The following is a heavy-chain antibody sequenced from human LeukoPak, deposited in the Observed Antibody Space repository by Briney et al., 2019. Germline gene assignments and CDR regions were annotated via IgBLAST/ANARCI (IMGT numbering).Heavy chain of an antibody. CDR3: ATSSSSANYFYFDS. Sequence: GGSLRLSCATSGFIFSSYWMHWVRQAPGKGLVWVSYINTDGSVTNYADSVKGRFTISRDNAKNTLYLQMNSLRAEDTAVYYCATSSSSANYFYFDSWGQGTPVTVSS. J-gene: IGHJ4*02. CDR2: INTDGSVT. D-gene: IGHD6-6*01. V-gene: IGHV3-74*01. CDR1: GFIFSSYW.